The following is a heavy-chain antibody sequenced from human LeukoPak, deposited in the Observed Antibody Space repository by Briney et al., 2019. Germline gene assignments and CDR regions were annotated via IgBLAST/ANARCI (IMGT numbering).Heavy chain of an antibody. D-gene: IGHD2-2*01. Sequence: RASVKVSRKASGYTFTGYHMHWVRQAPGQGLEWMGRINPNSGDTNYAQKFQGRVTMTRDTSISTAYMELSRLRSDDTAVYYCARDYCSSTSCLFDYWGQGTLVTVSS. CDR2: INPNSGDT. V-gene: IGHV1-2*06. CDR1: GYTFTGYH. CDR3: ARDYCSSTSCLFDY. J-gene: IGHJ4*02.